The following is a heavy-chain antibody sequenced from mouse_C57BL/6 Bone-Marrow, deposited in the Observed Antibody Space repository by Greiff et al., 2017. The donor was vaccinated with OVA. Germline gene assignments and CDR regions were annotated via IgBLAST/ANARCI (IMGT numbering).Heavy chain of an antibody. V-gene: IGHV1-76*01. CDR3: AREDYYGSSYSPFDY. CDR2: IYPGSGNT. Sequence: VQLQQSGAELVRPGASVKLSCKASGYTFTDYYINWVKQRPGQGLEWIARIYPGSGNTYYNEKFKGKATLTAEKSSSTAYMQLSSLTSEDSAVYFCAREDYYGSSYSPFDYWGQGTTLTVSS. CDR1: GYTFTDYY. J-gene: IGHJ2*01. D-gene: IGHD1-1*01.